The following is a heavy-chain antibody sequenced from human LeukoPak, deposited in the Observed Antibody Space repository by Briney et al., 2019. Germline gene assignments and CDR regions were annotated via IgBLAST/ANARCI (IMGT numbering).Heavy chain of an antibody. Sequence: GGSLRLSCAASGFTFSSYAMSWVRQAPGKGLEWVAVISYDGSNKYYADSVKGRFTISRDNSKNTLYLQMNSLRAEDTAVYYCAKDRGGYCSGGSCYLVSGMDVWGQGTTVTVSS. V-gene: IGHV3-30*18. CDR2: ISYDGSNK. CDR1: GFTFSSYA. D-gene: IGHD2-15*01. J-gene: IGHJ6*02. CDR3: AKDRGGYCSGGSCYLVSGMDV.